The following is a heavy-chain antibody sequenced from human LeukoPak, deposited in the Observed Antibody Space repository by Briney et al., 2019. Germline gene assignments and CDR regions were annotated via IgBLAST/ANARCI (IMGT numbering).Heavy chain of an antibody. J-gene: IGHJ4*02. CDR1: GYTFTGYY. CDR2: INPNSGGT. D-gene: IGHD3-10*01. CDR3: ARENTMVRGVMNY. Sequence: ASVKVSCRASGYTFTGYYMHWVRQAPGQGPEWMGWINPNSGGTNYAQKFQGRVTMTRDTSISTAYMELSRLRSDDTAVYYCARENTMVRGVMNYWGQGTLVTVSS. V-gene: IGHV1-2*02.